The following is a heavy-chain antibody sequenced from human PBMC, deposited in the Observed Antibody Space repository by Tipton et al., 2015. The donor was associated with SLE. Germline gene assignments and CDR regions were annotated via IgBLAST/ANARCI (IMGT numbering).Heavy chain of an antibody. CDR1: GGSISSGSYY. CDR3: AAQRLAAVPVDY. V-gene: IGHV4-61*10. CDR2: IYYSGST. Sequence: TLSLTCTVSGGSISSGSYYWSWIRQPAGKGLEWIGYIYYSGSTNYNPSLKSRVTISVDTSKNQFSLKLSSVTAADTAVYYCAAQRLAAVPVDYWGQGTLVTVSS. D-gene: IGHD3-3*02. J-gene: IGHJ4*02.